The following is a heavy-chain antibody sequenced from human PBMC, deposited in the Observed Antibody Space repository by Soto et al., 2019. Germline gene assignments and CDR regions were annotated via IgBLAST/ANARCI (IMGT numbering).Heavy chain of an antibody. CDR3: ASRLDSYGYVTGFFDY. CDR2: IYYSGST. V-gene: IGHV4-31*03. Sequence: QVQLQESGPGLVKPSQTLSLTCTVSGGSISSGGYYWSWIRQHPGKGLEWIGYIYYSGSTYYNPSLKSRVTISVDTSKNQFSLKLSSVTAADTAVYYCASRLDSYGYVTGFFDYWGQGTLVTVSS. CDR1: GGSISSGGYY. D-gene: IGHD5-18*01. J-gene: IGHJ4*02.